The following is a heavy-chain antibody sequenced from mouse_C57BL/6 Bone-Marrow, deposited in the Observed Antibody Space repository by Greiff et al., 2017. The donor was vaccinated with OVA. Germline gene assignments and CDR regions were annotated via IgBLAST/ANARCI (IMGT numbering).Heavy chain of an antibody. V-gene: IGHV1-50*01. CDR3: ARRGPYYYGDY. J-gene: IGHJ2*01. CDR2: IDPSDSYT. D-gene: IGHD1-1*01. CDR1: GYTFTSYW. Sequence: QVQLQQSGAELVKPGASVKMSCKASGYTFTSYWMQWVKQRPGQGLEWIGEIDPSDSYTNYNQKFKGKATLTVDTSSSTAYMQLSSLTSEDSAVFYCARRGPYYYGDYWGQGTTLTVSS.